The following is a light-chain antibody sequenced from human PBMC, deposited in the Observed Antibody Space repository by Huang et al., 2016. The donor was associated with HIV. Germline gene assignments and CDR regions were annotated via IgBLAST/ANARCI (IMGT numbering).Light chain of an antibody. CDR2: RAS. CDR1: QTVHAW. CDR3: QQYSTYLFT. Sequence: DIQMTQSPSTLSASVGDRVTITCRASQTVHAWLARYQQKPGKPPNLLIYRASSLQPGVPSRFTGSGSGTEFTLTIASLQPDDLGTYYCQQYSTYLFTFGQGTKLEIK. J-gene: IGKJ2*01. V-gene: IGKV1-5*03.